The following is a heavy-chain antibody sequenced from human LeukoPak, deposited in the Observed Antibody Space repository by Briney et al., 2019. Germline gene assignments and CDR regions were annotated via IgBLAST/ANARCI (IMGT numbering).Heavy chain of an antibody. CDR1: GYTFTSYG. D-gene: IGHD6-13*01. J-gene: IGHJ4*02. V-gene: IGHV1-18*01. CDR3: ARRYYSSSWYYFDY. Sequence: ASVKVSCKASGYTFTSYGISWVRQAPGQGLEWMGWISAYNGNTNYAQKLQGRVTMTTDTSTSTAYMELRSLRSDDTAVYYCARRYYSSSWYYFDYWGQGTLVTVSS. CDR2: ISAYNGNT.